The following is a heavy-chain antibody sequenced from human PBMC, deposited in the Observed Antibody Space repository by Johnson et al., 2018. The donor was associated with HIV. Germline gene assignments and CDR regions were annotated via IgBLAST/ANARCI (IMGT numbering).Heavy chain of an antibody. CDR1: GFNFDDYG. CDR3: AKDGAGPDAFDI. J-gene: IGHJ3*02. D-gene: IGHD3-16*01. CDR2: ISWNSGSI. Sequence: VHLVESGGGVVRPGGSLRLSCVASGFNFDDYGMSLVRQAPGKGLEWVSGISWNSGSIGYADSVKGRFTISRDNAENTLYLQMNSMRVEDTAVYYCAKDGAGPDAFDIWGQGTMVTVSS. V-gene: IGHV3-20*04.